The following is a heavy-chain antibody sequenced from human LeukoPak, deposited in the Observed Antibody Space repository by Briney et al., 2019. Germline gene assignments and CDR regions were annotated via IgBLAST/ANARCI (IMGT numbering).Heavy chain of an antibody. Sequence: SVKVSCKASGGTFSSYAISWVRQAPGQGLEWMGRIIPIFGIANYAQKFQGRVTITADKSTSTAYMELSGLRSEDTAVYYCARAHYDIVVVPAAYGMDVWGQGTTVTVSS. D-gene: IGHD2-2*01. CDR1: GGTFSSYA. J-gene: IGHJ6*02. V-gene: IGHV1-69*04. CDR2: IIPIFGIA. CDR3: ARAHYDIVVVPAAYGMDV.